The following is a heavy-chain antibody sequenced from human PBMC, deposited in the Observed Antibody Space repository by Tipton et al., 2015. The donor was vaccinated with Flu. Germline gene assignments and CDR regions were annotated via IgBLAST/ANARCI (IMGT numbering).Heavy chain of an antibody. Sequence: TLSLTCTVSGGSISSYYWSWIRQPPGKGLEWIGYIYYSGSTNYNPSLKSRVTISVDTSKNQFSLKLSSVTAADTAVYYCARDNVDTAMAGLWYYYMDVWGKGTTVTVSS. CDR3: ARDNVDTAMAGLWYYYMDV. D-gene: IGHD5-18*01. CDR2: IYYSGST. J-gene: IGHJ6*03. V-gene: IGHV4-59*01. CDR1: GGSISSYY.